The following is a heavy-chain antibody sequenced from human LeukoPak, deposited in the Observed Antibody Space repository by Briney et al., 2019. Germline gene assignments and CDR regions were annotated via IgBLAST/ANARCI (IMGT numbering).Heavy chain of an antibody. V-gene: IGHV5-10-1*04. CDR1: GYKFTSYW. D-gene: IGHD3-22*01. CDR2: IDPSDSYT. Sequence: HGESLKISCKGSGYKFTSYWINWVRQMPGKGLEWMGRIDPSDSYTMYSPSFQGQVTISADKSISTAYLQWSSLKASDTAMYYCARLDDSSGYSIDYWGQGTLVTVSS. CDR3: ARLDDSSGYSIDY. J-gene: IGHJ4*02.